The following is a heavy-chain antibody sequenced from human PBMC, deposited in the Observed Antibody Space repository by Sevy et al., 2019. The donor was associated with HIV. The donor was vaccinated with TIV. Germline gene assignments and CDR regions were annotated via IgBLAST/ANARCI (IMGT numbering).Heavy chain of an antibody. J-gene: IGHJ4*02. CDR1: GFTFSNAW. D-gene: IGHD6-13*01. CDR2: IKSKTDGGTT. Sequence: RGSLRLSCAASGFTFSNAWMSWVRQAPGKGLEWVGRIKSKTDGGTTDYAATVKGRFTISRADSKNTLYLQMNSLKTEDTAVYYCTTDSIAAKAGFDYWGQGTLVTVSS. CDR3: TTDSIAAKAGFDY. V-gene: IGHV3-15*01.